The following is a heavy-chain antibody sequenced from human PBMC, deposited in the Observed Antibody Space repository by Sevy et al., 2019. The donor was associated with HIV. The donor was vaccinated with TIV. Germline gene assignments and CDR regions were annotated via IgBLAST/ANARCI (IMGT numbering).Heavy chain of an antibody. CDR3: ARAAYYYASIGYYYVDY. Sequence: GGSLRLSCAASGFTFSSYSMNWVRQAPGKGLEWVSSISSSSSYIYYADSVKGRFTISRDNAKNSLYLQMNSLRAEDTAVYYCARAAYYYASIGYYYVDYWGQGTLVTVSS. CDR2: ISSSSSYI. D-gene: IGHD3-22*01. V-gene: IGHV3-21*01. J-gene: IGHJ4*02. CDR1: GFTFSSYS.